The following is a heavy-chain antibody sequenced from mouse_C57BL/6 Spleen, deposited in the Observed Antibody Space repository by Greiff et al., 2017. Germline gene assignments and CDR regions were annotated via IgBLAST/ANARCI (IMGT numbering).Heavy chain of an antibody. J-gene: IGHJ1*03. CDR2: ISDGGSYT. V-gene: IGHV5-4*01. CDR1: GFTFSSYA. CDR3: ARGPYRRSYYGYFGV. D-gene: IGHD1-1*01. Sequence: EVQGVESGGGLVKPGGSLKLSCAASGFTFSSYAMSWVRQTPEKRLEWVATISDGGSYTYYPHHVKGRFTISSDNAKNTLYLQMRHLKSEDTAMXYCARGPYRRSYYGYFGVWGTETTVTDSS.